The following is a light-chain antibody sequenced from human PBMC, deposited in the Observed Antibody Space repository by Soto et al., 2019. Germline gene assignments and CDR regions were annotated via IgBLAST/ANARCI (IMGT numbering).Light chain of an antibody. CDR3: AAWDGSLKGYV. CDR2: SNN. CDR1: FSNIGSNP. Sequence: QSVLTQPPSASGTPGQGVTISCSGSFSNIGSNPVNWYQQLPGTAPKLLIYSNNQRPSGVPDRFSGSKSGTSASLAISGLQSEDEADYYCAAWDGSLKGYVFGTGTKLTVL. V-gene: IGLV1-44*01. J-gene: IGLJ1*01.